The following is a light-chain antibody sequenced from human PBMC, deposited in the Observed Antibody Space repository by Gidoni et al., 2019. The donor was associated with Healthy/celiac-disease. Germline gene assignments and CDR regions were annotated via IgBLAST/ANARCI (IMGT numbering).Light chain of an antibody. CDR1: SSNIGSNT. J-gene: IGLJ2*01. CDR3: AAWDDSLNGQVV. Sequence: QYVLTQPPSASGTPGQSVTISCSGSSSNIGSNTVNWYQQLPGTAPKLLIYSNNQRPSGVPDRFSGSKSGTSASLSISGLQSEDEADYYCAAWDDSLNGQVVFGGGTKLTVL. V-gene: IGLV1-44*01. CDR2: SNN.